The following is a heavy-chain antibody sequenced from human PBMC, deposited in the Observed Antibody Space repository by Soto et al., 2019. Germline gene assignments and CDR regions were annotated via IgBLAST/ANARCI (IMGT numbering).Heavy chain of an antibody. CDR3: ATYSSSLEYFQH. Sequence: SETLSLTCTASGGSISSYYWSWIRQPPGKGLEWIGYIYYSGSTNYNPSFKSRVTISVDTSKNQFSLKLSSVTAADTAVYYCATYSSSLEYFQHWGQGTLVTVSS. CDR2: IYYSGST. D-gene: IGHD6-13*01. CDR1: GGSISSYY. V-gene: IGHV4-59*08. J-gene: IGHJ1*01.